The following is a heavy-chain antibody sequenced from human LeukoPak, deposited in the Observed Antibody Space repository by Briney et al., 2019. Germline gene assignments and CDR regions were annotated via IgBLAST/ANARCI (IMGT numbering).Heavy chain of an antibody. CDR1: GFTFSSYS. V-gene: IGHV3-21*01. CDR3: ARAPPTYCSSTSCYLPPYYYYYMDV. J-gene: IGHJ6*03. Sequence: GGSLRLSCAASGFTFSSYSMNWVRQAPGKGLEWVSSISSSSSYIYYADSVKGRFTISRDNAKNSLYLQMNSLRAEDTAVYYCARAPPTYCSSTSCYLPPYYYYYMDVWGKGTTVTVSS. D-gene: IGHD2-2*01. CDR2: ISSSSSYI.